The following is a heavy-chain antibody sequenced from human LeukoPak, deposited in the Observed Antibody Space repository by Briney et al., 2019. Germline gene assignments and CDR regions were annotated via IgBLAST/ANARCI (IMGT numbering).Heavy chain of an antibody. CDR3: ARARLYSSSWYGSGYGDAFDI. V-gene: IGHV3-21*04. D-gene: IGHD6-13*01. Sequence: GGSLRLSCEASGFTFTTYSMTWVRQAPGKGLEWVSIISSGSSAIFSADALKGRFTISRDNSKNTLYLQMNSLRAEDTAVYYCARARLYSSSWYGSGYGDAFDIWGQGTMVTVSS. CDR1: GFTFTTYS. CDR2: ISSGSSAI. J-gene: IGHJ3*02.